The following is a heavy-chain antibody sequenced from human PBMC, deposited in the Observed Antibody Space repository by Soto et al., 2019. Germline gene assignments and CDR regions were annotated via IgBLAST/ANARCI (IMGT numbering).Heavy chain of an antibody. D-gene: IGHD2-21*02. CDR3: ERSYCGEDCALDY. Sequence: QVQLVESGGGVVQPGRSLRLSCAASGFTFSSYVMHWVRQAPGKGLEWVVVISKDGSNKYYADSVKGRFTISRDNSKNTLYLQMNSLRAEDTAVYYCERSYCGEDCALDYWGQGTLVTV. CDR2: ISKDGSNK. CDR1: GFTFSSYV. J-gene: IGHJ4*02. V-gene: IGHV3-30-3*01.